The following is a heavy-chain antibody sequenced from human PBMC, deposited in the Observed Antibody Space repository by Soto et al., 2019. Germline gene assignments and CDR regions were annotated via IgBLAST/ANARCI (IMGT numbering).Heavy chain of an antibody. D-gene: IGHD2-21*02. Sequence: ASVKVSCKASGYTFTGHYIHWVRQAPEQGPEWMGEIGPETGATRYAQKFQCRVTMTSDMSITTVYMELNNLSRDDTAVYYCARVHCGGDCRPGEWFYYGMEVWGQGTTVTVSS. CDR3: ARVHCGGDCRPGEWFYYGMEV. CDR1: GYTFTGHY. J-gene: IGHJ6*02. CDR2: IGPETGAT. V-gene: IGHV1-2*02.